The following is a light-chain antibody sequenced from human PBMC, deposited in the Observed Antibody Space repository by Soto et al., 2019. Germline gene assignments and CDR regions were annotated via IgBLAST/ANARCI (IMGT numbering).Light chain of an antibody. CDR2: DAS. Sequence: EIVLTQSPATLSLSPGESATLSRRASQSVSSYLAWYQQKPGQAPRLLVYDASNRAPGIPARFSGSGSGTDFTLTISNLEPEDFAVYYCQQRSNWPLITFGPGTKVDIK. CDR1: QSVSSY. CDR3: QQRSNWPLIT. J-gene: IGKJ3*01. V-gene: IGKV3-11*01.